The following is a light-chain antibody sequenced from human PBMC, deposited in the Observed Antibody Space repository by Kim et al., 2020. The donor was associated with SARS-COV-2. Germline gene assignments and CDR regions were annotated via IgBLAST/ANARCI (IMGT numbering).Light chain of an antibody. CDR2: WAS. Sequence: RATITCTSSQPLLSRSNNKNYVAWHPQEPGQPPKLLICWASTRESGVPDRFSGSGSGTDFTLTLSSLQAEDVAVYYCQQYYGIPFSFGQGTKLEI. J-gene: IGKJ2*03. V-gene: IGKV4-1*01. CDR1: QPLLSRSNNKNY. CDR3: QQYYGIPFS.